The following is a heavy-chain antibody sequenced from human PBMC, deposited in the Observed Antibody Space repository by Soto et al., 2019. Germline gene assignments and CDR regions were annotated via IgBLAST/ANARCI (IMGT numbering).Heavy chain of an antibody. CDR2: IYYSGST. V-gene: IGHV4-31*03. CDR3: ARDTRPVRLRGWFDP. Sequence: SETLSLTCTVSGGSISSGGYYWSWIRQHPGKGLEWIGYIYYSGSTYYNPSLKSRVTISVDTSKNQFSLKLSSVTAADTAVYYCARDTRPVRLRGWFDPWGQGTLVTVSS. D-gene: IGHD4-17*01. CDR1: GGSISSGGYY. J-gene: IGHJ5*02.